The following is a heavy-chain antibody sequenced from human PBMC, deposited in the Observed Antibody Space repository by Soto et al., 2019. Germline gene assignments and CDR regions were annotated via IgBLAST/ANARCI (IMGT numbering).Heavy chain of an antibody. CDR3: ASYSGGYGMDI. V-gene: IGHV3-23*01. CDR1: GFTFSSYA. Sequence: EVQLLESGGGLVQPGGSLRLSCAASGFTFSSYAMWWVRQAPGKGLEWVAAISGTGSTTYYGDSVKGRFTVSRDNSMNTLYLQMGRLRAEDTAVYYCASYSGGYGMDIWGQGTAVTVSS. J-gene: IGHJ6*02. CDR2: ISGTGSTT. D-gene: IGHD2-15*01.